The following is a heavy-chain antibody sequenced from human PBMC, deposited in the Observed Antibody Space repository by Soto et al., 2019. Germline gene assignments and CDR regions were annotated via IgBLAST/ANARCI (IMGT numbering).Heavy chain of an antibody. CDR1: GYTFTIYG. J-gene: IGHJ6*02. D-gene: IGHD1-26*01. CDR2: ISAYNGNT. Sequence: ASVKVSCKASGYTFTIYGIIWVRQAPGQGLEWMGWISAYNGNTNYAQKLQGRVTMTTDTSTSTAYMELRSLRSDDTAVYYCARDSMEGATQNHYYYYYGMDVWGQGTTVTVSS. V-gene: IGHV1-18*01. CDR3: ARDSMEGATQNHYYYYYGMDV.